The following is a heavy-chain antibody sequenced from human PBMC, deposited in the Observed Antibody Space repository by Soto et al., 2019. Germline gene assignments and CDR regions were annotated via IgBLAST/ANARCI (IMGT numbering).Heavy chain of an antibody. D-gene: IGHD6-13*01. Sequence: HGGSLKISCKGSGYSFTSYWIGWVRQMPGKVLEWMGIIYPGDSDTRYSPSFQGQVTISADKSISTAYLQWSSLKASDTAMYYCASTSIAAAGKDYNWFDPWGQGTLVTSPQ. J-gene: IGHJ5*02. CDR3: ASTSIAAAGKDYNWFDP. V-gene: IGHV5-51*01. CDR1: GYSFTSYW. CDR2: IYPGDSDT.